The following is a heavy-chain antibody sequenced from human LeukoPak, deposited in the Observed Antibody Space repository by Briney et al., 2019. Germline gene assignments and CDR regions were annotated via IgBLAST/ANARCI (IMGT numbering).Heavy chain of an antibody. Sequence: PSETLSLTCSVSGGFISSYFWNWIRQPAGKGLEWVGHIYDGGKTYYNPSLRGRATISVATSSNQFSLELRSVTAADTAVYYCARDYIVETGVVAFDIWGQGTMVSVSS. CDR2: IYDGGKT. CDR3: ARDYIVETGVVAFDI. J-gene: IGHJ3*02. V-gene: IGHV4-4*07. CDR1: GGFISSYF. D-gene: IGHD5-12*01.